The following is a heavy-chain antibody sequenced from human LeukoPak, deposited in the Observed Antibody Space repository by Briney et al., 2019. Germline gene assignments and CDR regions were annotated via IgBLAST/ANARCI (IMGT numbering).Heavy chain of an antibody. CDR1: GFTFSSYA. Sequence: GGSLRLSCSASGFTFSSYAMHWVRQAPGKGLEYVSAISSNGGSTYYADSVKGRFTISRDNSKNTLYLQMSSLRAEDTAVYYCVKDGYSSGWYVGCYYYGMDVWGQGTTVTVSS. CDR3: VKDGYSSGWYVGCYYYGMDV. V-gene: IGHV3-64D*06. J-gene: IGHJ6*02. CDR2: ISSNGGST. D-gene: IGHD6-19*01.